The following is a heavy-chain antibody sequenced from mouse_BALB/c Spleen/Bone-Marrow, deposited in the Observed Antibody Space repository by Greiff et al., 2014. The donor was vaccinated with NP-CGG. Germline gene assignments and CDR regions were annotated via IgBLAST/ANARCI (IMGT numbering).Heavy chain of an antibody. J-gene: IGHJ2*01. CDR2: ICNKANGYTT. CDR1: GFTFTDYY. V-gene: IGHV7-3*02. CDR3: ARDRAARATGYYFDY. Sequence: EVKLQESGGGLVQPGGSLRLSCATSGFTFTDYYMSWVRQPPGQALEWFGFICNKANGYTTEYSASVKARLTISRDNSQSIPYLQMNTLRAEDSASYYCARDRAARATGYYFDYWGQGTTLTVSS. D-gene: IGHD3-1*01.